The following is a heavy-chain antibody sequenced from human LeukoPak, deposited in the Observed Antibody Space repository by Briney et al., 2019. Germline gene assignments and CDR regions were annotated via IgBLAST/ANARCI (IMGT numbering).Heavy chain of an antibody. CDR1: GYTFTNYA. J-gene: IGHJ6*03. Sequence: ASVKVSCKASGYTFTNYAMFWVRQAPGQRLEWMGWINAGNGNTKYSQKFQGRVTITRDTSASTAYMELSSLRSEDTAVYYCARGHGSYYYYMDVWGKGTTVTVSS. V-gene: IGHV1-3*01. CDR3: ARGHGSYYYYMDV. CDR2: INAGNGNT. D-gene: IGHD3-10*01.